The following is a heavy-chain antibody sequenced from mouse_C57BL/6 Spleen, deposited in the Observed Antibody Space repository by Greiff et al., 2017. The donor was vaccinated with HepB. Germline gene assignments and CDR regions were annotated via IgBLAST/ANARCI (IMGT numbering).Heavy chain of an antibody. CDR2: ISSGSSTI. CDR1: GFTFSDYG. CDR3: ARSDYDEYFDV. Sequence: EVNVVESGGGLVKPGGSLKLSCAASGFTFSDYGMHWVRQAPEKGLEWVAYISSGSSTIYYADTVKGRFTISRDNAKNTLFLQMTSLRSEDTAMYYCARSDYDEYFDVWGTGTTVTVSS. J-gene: IGHJ1*03. V-gene: IGHV5-17*01. D-gene: IGHD2-4*01.